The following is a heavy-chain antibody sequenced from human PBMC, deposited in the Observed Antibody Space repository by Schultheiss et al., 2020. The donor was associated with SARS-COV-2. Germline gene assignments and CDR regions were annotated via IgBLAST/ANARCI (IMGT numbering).Heavy chain of an antibody. Sequence: SVKVSCKASGYTFTSYGINWVRQAPGQGLEWMGGIIPIFGTANYAQKFQGRVTITADESTSTAYMELSSLRSEDTAVYYCARPGYSSPLGDYWGQGTLVTVSS. CDR3: ARPGYSSPLGDY. CDR2: IIPIFGTA. J-gene: IGHJ4*02. V-gene: IGHV1-69*13. CDR1: GYTFTSYG. D-gene: IGHD6-19*01.